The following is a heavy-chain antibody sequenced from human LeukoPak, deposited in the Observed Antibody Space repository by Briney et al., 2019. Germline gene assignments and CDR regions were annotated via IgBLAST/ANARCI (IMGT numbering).Heavy chain of an antibody. CDR2: ISGSGGGR. CDR3: AKGGPYYGDLSPLDY. V-gene: IGHV3-23*01. D-gene: IGHD4-17*01. Sequence: ETGGSLRLSCAASGFTFSSHALSWVRQAPGKGLEWVSGISGSGGGRYYVDSVKGRFTISRDNSKSTLYLQMNSLRAEDTAVYYCAKGGPYYGDLSPLDYWGQGTLVTVSS. CDR1: GFTFSSHA. J-gene: IGHJ4*02.